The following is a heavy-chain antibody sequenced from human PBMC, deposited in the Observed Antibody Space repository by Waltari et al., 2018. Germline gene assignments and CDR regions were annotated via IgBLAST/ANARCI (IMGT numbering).Heavy chain of an antibody. V-gene: IGHV3-11*01. Sequence: QVQVVESGGGLVKPGGSLRLSCVASGFTFTAYYMSWIRQAPGKGLEWVSFIDKSGITIFYADSVKGRFTVSRDNAKNSLYLQMNTLSPDDTAVYYCARDPHQAGDYWGQGTLVTVSS. D-gene: IGHD2-2*01. J-gene: IGHJ4*02. CDR2: IDKSGITI. CDR1: GFTFTAYY. CDR3: ARDPHQAGDY.